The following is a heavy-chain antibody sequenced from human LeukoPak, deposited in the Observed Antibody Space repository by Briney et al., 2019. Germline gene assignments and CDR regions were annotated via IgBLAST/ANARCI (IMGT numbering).Heavy chain of an antibody. J-gene: IGHJ3*02. CDR3: ARFLYYDILTGSGYDAFDI. Sequence: SETLSLTCAVYGGSFSGYYWSWIRQPPGKGLEWIGEINHSGSTNYNPSLKSRVTISVDTSKNQFSLKLSSVTAADTAVHYCARFLYYDILTGSGYDAFDIWGQGTMVTVSS. D-gene: IGHD3-9*01. CDR2: INHSGST. V-gene: IGHV4-34*01. CDR1: GGSFSGYY.